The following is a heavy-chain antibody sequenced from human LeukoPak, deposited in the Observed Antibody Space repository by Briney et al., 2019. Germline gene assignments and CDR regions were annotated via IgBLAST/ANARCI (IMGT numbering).Heavy chain of an antibody. D-gene: IGHD1-20*01. J-gene: IGHJ5*02. Sequence: SETLSLTCTVSGGPINTDYWSWIRQPPGKGLEWIGEINHSGSTNYNPSLKSRVTISVDTSKNQFSLKLSSVTAADTAVYYCARGLTGTTWFDPWGQGTLVTVSS. CDR1: GGPINTDY. V-gene: IGHV4-34*01. CDR3: ARGLTGTTWFDP. CDR2: INHSGST.